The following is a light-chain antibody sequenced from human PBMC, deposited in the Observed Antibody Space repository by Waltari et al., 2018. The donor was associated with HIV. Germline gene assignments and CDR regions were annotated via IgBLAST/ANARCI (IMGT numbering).Light chain of an antibody. V-gene: IGKV4-1*01. J-gene: IGKJ2*01. Sequence: DIVMTQSPDSLAVSLGERATINCKSSQSVLYSSNNKNYLAWYQQKPGRPPKLLIYWASTRESGVPDRFSGSGSGTDFTLTISSLQAEDVAVYYCQQYYNAPYTFGRGTKLEIK. CDR3: QQYYNAPYT. CDR1: QSVLYSSNNKNY. CDR2: WAS.